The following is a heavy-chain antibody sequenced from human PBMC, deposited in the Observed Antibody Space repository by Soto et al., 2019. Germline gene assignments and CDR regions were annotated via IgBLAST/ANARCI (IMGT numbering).Heavy chain of an antibody. Sequence: QVQLVQSGAEVKKPGSSVKVSCKASGGTFSSYAISWVRQAPGQGLEWMGGIIPIFGTANYAQKFQGRVTITADESTRTAYMGLSSLRSEDTAVYYCARGADIVGTMNTAFDYWGQGTLVTVSS. D-gene: IGHD5-12*01. J-gene: IGHJ4*02. V-gene: IGHV1-69*12. CDR2: IIPIFGTA. CDR1: GGTFSSYA. CDR3: ARGADIVGTMNTAFDY.